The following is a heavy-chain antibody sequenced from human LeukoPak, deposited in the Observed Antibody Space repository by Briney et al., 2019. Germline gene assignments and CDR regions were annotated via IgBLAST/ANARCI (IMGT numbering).Heavy chain of an antibody. J-gene: IGHJ4*02. D-gene: IGHD2-8*01. V-gene: IGHV1-46*01. CDR1: GCTFTSYY. CDR2: INPSGGST. Sequence: ASVKVSCKASGCTFTSYYMHWVRQAPGQGLEWMGMINPSGGSTSYAQKFQGRVTMTRDMSTSTVYMELSSLRSEDTAVYYCARDPYCTNGVCYDEDYWGQGTLVTVSS. CDR3: ARDPYCTNGVCYDEDY.